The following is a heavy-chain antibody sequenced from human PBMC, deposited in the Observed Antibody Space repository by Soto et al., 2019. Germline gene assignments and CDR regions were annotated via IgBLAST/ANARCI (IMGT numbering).Heavy chain of an antibody. J-gene: IGHJ5*01. Sequence: ASLKVSCKASGYTFTNYYMHWVRQAPGQGLDYMGMIHPNTGTTIYAQKFQGRVTMTRDTTTSTVYMELSGLRSEDTAAYFCARDRGTLVGATLYWFDSWGRGTLVTVSS. CDR2: IHPNTGTT. CDR3: ARDRGTLVGATLYWFDS. D-gene: IGHD1-26*01. V-gene: IGHV1-46*01. CDR1: GYTFTNYY.